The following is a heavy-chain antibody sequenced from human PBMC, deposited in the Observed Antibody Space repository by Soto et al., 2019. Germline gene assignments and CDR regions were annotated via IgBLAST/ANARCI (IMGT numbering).Heavy chain of an antibody. CDR2: ISAYNGHT. V-gene: IGHV1-18*01. J-gene: IGHJ4*02. Sequence: QVQLVQSGAEVKKHGASVKVSCKASGYTFTSYGISWVRQAPGQGLEWMGWISAYNGHTNYAQKLQGRVTMTTDTSTSTVYMELRGLRSAETDVYYCAGEDHEYSNQYYWGQGTLVTVSS. CDR3: AGEDHEYSNQYY. D-gene: IGHD6-6*01. CDR1: GYTFTSYG.